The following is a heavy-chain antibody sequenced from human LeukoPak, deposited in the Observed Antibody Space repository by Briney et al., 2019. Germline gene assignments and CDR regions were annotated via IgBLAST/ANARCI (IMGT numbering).Heavy chain of an antibody. CDR2: ISSSSSTI. D-gene: IGHD3-10*01. V-gene: IGHV3-48*04. Sequence: PGGSLRLSCAASGFTFSSYSMNWVRQAPGKGLEWVSYISSSSSTIYYADSVKGRFTISRDNAKNSLYLQMNSLRAEDTAVYYCARDTFGVGPSFDYWGQGTLVTVSS. J-gene: IGHJ4*02. CDR1: GFTFSSYS. CDR3: ARDTFGVGPSFDY.